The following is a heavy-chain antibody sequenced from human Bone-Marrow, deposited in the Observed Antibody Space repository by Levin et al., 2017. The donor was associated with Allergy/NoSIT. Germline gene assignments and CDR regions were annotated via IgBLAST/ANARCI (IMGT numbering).Heavy chain of an antibody. J-gene: IGHJ4*02. Sequence: GESLKISCRASGYRFSTYWVGWVRQVPGKGLEWMGLIYPADSDTKYNSSFEGHVTISVDRSITTAYLQWASLRPSDSGIYFWARHGGGLHYAFDYWGQGTPVTVSS. D-gene: IGHD4-17*01. V-gene: IGHV5-51*01. CDR1: GYRFSTYW. CDR3: ARHGGGLHYAFDY. CDR2: IYPADSDT.